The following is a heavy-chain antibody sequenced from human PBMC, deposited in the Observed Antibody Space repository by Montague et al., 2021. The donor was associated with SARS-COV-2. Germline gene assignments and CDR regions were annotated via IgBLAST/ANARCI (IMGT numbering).Heavy chain of an antibody. J-gene: IGHJ6*02. CDR3: ARTMTTVTPAYGLCDYYYGMDV. D-gene: IGHD4-17*01. CDR2: IDWDDDK. V-gene: IGHV2-70*11. Sequence: PALVKPTQTPTLTCTFSGFSLSTSGMCVSWIPQPPGKALEWLARIDWDDDKYYSTSLKTRLTISKDTTKNQVVLTMTNMDTVDTATYYCARTMTTVTPAYGLCDYYYGMDVWDQGSTVTVSS. CDR1: GFSLSTSGMC.